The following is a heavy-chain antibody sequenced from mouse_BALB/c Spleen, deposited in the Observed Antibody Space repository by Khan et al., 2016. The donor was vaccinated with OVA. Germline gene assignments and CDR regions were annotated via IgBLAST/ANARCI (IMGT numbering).Heavy chain of an antibody. J-gene: IGHJ3*01. CDR1: GYAFSSYW. CDR2: IYPEDGDT. CDR3: ARDYGNGFGY. D-gene: IGHD2-1*01. Sequence: VELVESGAELVRPGSSVKISCKASGYAFSSYWMNWVKQRPGQGLEWIGQIYPEDGDTNYNGKFKGKATLTADKSSSTAYMQLSSLTSEDSAVYFCARDYGNGFGYWGQGTLVTVSA. V-gene: IGHV1-80*01.